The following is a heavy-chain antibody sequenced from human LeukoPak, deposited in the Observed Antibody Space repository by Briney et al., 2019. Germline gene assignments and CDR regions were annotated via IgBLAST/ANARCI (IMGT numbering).Heavy chain of an antibody. J-gene: IGHJ4*02. CDR1: GFTFSNAW. D-gene: IGHD4-23*01. CDR3: TTLEHPDYGGNSYY. Sequence: SGGSLRLSCAASGFTFSNAWMSWVRQAPGKGLEWVGRIKSKSDGSTTDYAAPVKGRFPISTDDSKNTLYLQMNSLKTEDTAVYYCTTLEHPDYGGNSYYWGQGTLVTVSS. CDR2: IKSKSDGSTT. V-gene: IGHV3-15*01.